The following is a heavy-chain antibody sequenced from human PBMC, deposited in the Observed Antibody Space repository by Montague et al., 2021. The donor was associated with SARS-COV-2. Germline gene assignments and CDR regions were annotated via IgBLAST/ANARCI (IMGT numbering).Heavy chain of an antibody. V-gene: IGHV4-31*03. CDR2: INHSGSA. Sequence: TLSLTCTVSGDSITTYSYFWSWIRQVPGKGLEWIGYINHSGSAYYSVSLKSRVTISIDTSKNQFSLKLISVTTADTAVYFCARKRSGYDVDYFDYWGQGTLATVSS. CDR3: ARKRSGYDVDYFDY. CDR1: GDSITTYSYF. D-gene: IGHD5-12*01. J-gene: IGHJ4*02.